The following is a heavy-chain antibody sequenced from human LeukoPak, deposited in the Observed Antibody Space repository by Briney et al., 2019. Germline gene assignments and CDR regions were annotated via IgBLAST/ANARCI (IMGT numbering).Heavy chain of an antibody. CDR1: GGSISSSSYY. D-gene: IGHD6-19*01. CDR2: IYYSGST. V-gene: IGHV4-39*06. J-gene: IGHJ4*02. Sequence: SETLSLTCTVSGGSISSSSYYWGWIRQPPGKGLEWIGSIYYSGSTYYSPSLKSRVTISLDTSKNQFPLKVNSVTAADAAVYYCARGWRTYSSGFYGWGQGTLVTVS. CDR3: ARGWRTYSSGFYG.